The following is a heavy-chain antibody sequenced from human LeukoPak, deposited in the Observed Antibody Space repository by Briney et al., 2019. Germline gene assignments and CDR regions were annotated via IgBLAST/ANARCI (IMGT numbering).Heavy chain of an antibody. Sequence: SETLSLTCGVSGGSITSTNYWTLVRQPPGKGLEWIGEVNLQGSTNYNPSLMGRVAISVDMSENHISLQLTSVTAAATAVYYCAREGGPYRPLDYSGQGTLVTVSS. J-gene: IGHJ4*02. CDR2: VNLQGST. CDR1: GGSITSTNY. V-gene: IGHV4-4*02. CDR3: AREGGPYRPLDY.